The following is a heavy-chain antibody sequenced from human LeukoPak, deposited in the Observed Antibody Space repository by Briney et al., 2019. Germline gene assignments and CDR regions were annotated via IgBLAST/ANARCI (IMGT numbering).Heavy chain of an antibody. CDR1: GHTFTGYY. D-gene: IGHD4-17*01. Sequence: GASVKVSCKASGHTFTGYYMHWVRQAPGQGLEWMGWINPNSGGTNYAQKFQGRVTMTRDTSISTAYMELSRLRSDDTAVYYCASLGLYGDYVFDYWGQGTLVTVSS. V-gene: IGHV1-2*02. CDR3: ASLGLYGDYVFDY. CDR2: INPNSGGT. J-gene: IGHJ4*02.